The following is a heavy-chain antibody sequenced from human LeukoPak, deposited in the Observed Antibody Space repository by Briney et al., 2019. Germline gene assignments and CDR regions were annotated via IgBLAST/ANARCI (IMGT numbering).Heavy chain of an antibody. CDR1: GYSLTSYW. J-gene: IGHJ4*02. D-gene: IGHD6-19*01. CDR2: IYPGDSDT. Sequence: GESLKISCQGSGYSLTSYWIGWVRQMPGKGLEWMGIIYPGDSDTRYSPSFQGQVTISADKSINTAYLQWSSLKASDTAMYYCARPVYSSGWYFDYWGQGTRVTVSS. V-gene: IGHV5-51*01. CDR3: ARPVYSSGWYFDY.